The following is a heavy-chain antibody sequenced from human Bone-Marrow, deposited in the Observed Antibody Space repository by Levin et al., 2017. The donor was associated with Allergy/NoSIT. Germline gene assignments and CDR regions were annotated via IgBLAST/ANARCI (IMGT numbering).Heavy chain of an antibody. CDR2: ISISGGST. CDR1: GFSFSTYV. D-gene: IGHD3-22*01. CDR3: AKNVFDSGGYYPDS. Sequence: PGGSLRLSCAASGFSFSTYVMSWVRQAPGKGLECVADISISGGSTYYGDSVKGRFTISRDNSKNTLYLQMNSLRAEDTAVYFCAKNVFDSGGYYPDSWGQGTLVTVSS. V-gene: IGHV3-23*01. J-gene: IGHJ4*02.